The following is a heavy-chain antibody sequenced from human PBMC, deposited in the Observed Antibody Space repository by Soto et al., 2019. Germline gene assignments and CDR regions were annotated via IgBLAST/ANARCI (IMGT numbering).Heavy chain of an antibody. CDR1: GYTFTSYG. V-gene: IGHV1-18*01. CDR3: ARDWIRFLEHYGMDV. Sequence: QVQLVQSGAEVKKPGASVKVSCKASGYTFTSYGISWVRQALGQGLEWMGWISAYNGNTNYAQKLQGRVTMTTDASPSTAYKEARSLRSGDTAVYYRARDWIRFLEHYGMDVWGQGTTVTVSS. CDR2: ISAYNGNT. D-gene: IGHD3-3*01. J-gene: IGHJ6*01.